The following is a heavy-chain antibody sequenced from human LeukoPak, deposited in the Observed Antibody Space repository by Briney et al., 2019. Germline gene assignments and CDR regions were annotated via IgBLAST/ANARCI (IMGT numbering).Heavy chain of an antibody. CDR2: IYYSGST. D-gene: IGHD5-18*01. CDR3: ARGGYSYGVYFDY. V-gene: IGHV4-61*01. J-gene: IGHJ4*02. CDR1: GGSVSSGSYY. Sequence: SETLSLTCTVSGGSVSSGSYYWSWIRQPPGKGLEWIGYIYYSGSTNYNPSLKSRVTISVDTSKNQFSLKLSSVTAADTAVYYCARGGYSYGVYFDYWGQGTLVTVSS.